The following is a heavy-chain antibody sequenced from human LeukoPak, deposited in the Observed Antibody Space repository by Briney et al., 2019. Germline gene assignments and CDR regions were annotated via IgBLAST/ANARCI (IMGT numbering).Heavy chain of an antibody. CDR2: ISSNGGST. Sequence: GRSLRLSCAASGFTFSSYWMHWVRQAPGKGLEYVSAISSNGGSTYYADSVKGRFTISRDNSKNTLYLQMGSLRVEDMAVYYCARGRGGHYDYWGQGTLVTVSS. CDR3: ARGRGGHYDY. CDR1: GFTFSSYW. V-gene: IGHV3-64*02. J-gene: IGHJ4*02. D-gene: IGHD1-26*01.